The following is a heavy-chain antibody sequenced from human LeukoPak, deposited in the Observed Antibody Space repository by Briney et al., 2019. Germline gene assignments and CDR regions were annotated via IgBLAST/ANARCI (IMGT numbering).Heavy chain of an antibody. D-gene: IGHD3-16*01. CDR3: TRGGMDV. V-gene: IGHV3-9*01. Sequence: GGSLRLSCAASGFTFDDFVMHWVRHAPGKGLEWVSGITWNSGSIGYADSVKGRFTISRDNAKNSVSLQMHSLRAEDTALYYCTRGGMDVWGRGTTVTVSS. J-gene: IGHJ6*02. CDR1: GFTFDDFV. CDR2: ITWNSGSI.